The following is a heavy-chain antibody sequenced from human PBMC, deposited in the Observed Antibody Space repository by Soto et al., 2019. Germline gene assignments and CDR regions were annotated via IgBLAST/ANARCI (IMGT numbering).Heavy chain of an antibody. CDR3: ATQEVGGSYVYTFDP. D-gene: IGHD1-26*01. J-gene: IGHJ5*02. Sequence: QLQLQESGPGLVKPSETLSLTCTVSGGSISSSNYYWGWIRQPPGKGLEWIGSSYYSGSTYYNPSLKCRVTISVDTSKNQFSLKVSSVTAADTAVYYCATQEVGGSYVYTFDPWGQGTLVTVSS. CDR2: SYYSGST. CDR1: GGSISSSNYY. V-gene: IGHV4-39*01.